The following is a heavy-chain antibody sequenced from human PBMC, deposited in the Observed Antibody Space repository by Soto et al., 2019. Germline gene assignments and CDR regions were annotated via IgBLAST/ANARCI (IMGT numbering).Heavy chain of an antibody. J-gene: IGHJ6*02. V-gene: IGHV1-69*01. CDR3: ARSQGSSTSLEIYYYYYYGMDV. CDR2: IIPISETT. D-gene: IGHD2-2*01. Sequence: QVQLVQSGAEVKKPGSSVKVSCKASGGTFSSYAISWVRQAPGQGLEWMGGIIPISETTNYAQKFQGRVTIPADESKRTAYMELSSLRSEDTAVYYCARSQGSSTSLEIYYYYYYGMDVWGQGTTVTVSS. CDR1: GGTFSSYA.